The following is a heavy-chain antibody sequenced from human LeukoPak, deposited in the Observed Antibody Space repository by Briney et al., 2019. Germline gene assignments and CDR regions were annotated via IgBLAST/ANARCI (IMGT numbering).Heavy chain of an antibody. CDR2: ISYDGSNK. Sequence: GGSLRLSCAASGFTFSSYAMHWVRQAPGKGLEWVAVISYDGSNKYYADSVRGRFTVSRDNSKNTLFLEMHGLRAEDTAVYYCARHSSGWYSLDYWGQGTLVTVSS. J-gene: IGHJ4*02. D-gene: IGHD6-19*01. V-gene: IGHV3-30*04. CDR3: ARHSSGWYSLDY. CDR1: GFTFSSYA.